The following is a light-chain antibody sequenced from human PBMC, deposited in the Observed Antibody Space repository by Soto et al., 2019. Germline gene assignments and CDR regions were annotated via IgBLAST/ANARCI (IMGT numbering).Light chain of an antibody. CDR1: SSDVGGYKF. Sequence: QSALTQPASVSGSPGQSITISCTGTSSDVGGYKFVSWYQQHPGKAPKLMIYEVSNRPSGVSNRFSGSKSGNTASLTISGLQAEDEADYYCSSYTTSSTRVFGGGTKFTVL. CDR2: EVS. V-gene: IGLV2-14*01. J-gene: IGLJ3*02. CDR3: SSYTTSSTRV.